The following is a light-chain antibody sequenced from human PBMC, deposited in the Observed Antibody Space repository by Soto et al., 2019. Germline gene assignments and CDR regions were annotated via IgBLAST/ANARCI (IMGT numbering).Light chain of an antibody. CDR2: LGS. J-gene: IGKJ5*01. CDR3: MQALQTPIT. V-gene: IGKV2-28*01. Sequence: DIVMTPSPLSLPVTPGEPASISCRSSQSLLHTNGKKYMDWYLQKPGQSPQLLIYLGSNRASGVPDRFSGSGSGTDFSLKISRVEAEDVGVYYCMQALQTPITFGQGTRLEIK. CDR1: QSLLHTNGKKY.